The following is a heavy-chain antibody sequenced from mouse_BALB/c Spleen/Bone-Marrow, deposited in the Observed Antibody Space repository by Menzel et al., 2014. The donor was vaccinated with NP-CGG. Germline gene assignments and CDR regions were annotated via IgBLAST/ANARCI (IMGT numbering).Heavy chain of an antibody. CDR2: ISDGGSYT. D-gene: IGHD1-1*01. CDR1: GFTFSDYY. Sequence: DVMLVESGGGLVKPGGSLKLSCAASGFTFSDYYMYWVRQTPEKRLEWVATISDGGSYTYYPDSVKGRFTISRDNAKNNLYLQISSLKSEDTAMYYCANYYGSTWFAYWGQGTLVTVSA. CDR3: ANYYGSTWFAY. V-gene: IGHV5-4*02. J-gene: IGHJ3*01.